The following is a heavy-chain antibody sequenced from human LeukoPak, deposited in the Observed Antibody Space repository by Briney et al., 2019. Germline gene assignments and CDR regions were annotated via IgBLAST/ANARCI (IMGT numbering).Heavy chain of an antibody. CDR3: ARVPRRDKAYDSSGYTLFDY. V-gene: IGHV3-30*01. CDR1: GFTFSSYA. Sequence: GGSLRLSCAASGFTFSSYAMHWVRQAPGKGLEWVAVISYDGSNKYYADSVKGRFTISRDNSKTTLYLQMNSLRAEDTAVYYCARVPRRDKAYDSSGYTLFDYWGQGTLVTVSS. J-gene: IGHJ4*02. D-gene: IGHD3-22*01. CDR2: ISYDGSNK.